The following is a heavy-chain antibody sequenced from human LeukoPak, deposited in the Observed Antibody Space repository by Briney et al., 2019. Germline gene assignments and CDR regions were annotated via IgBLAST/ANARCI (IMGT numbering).Heavy chain of an antibody. Sequence: GGSLRLSCEASGFTFSDHFMTWIRQAPGKGLEWISYNSGNGATYYADPVKGRFTTSRDNAQNSLWLQMSSLRAEDTAVYYCARDPMYNGGNSGAFDFWGQGTLVTVSP. CDR2: NSGNGAT. CDR1: GFTFSDHF. V-gene: IGHV3-11*01. D-gene: IGHD4-23*01. CDR3: ARDPMYNGGNSGAFDF. J-gene: IGHJ3*01.